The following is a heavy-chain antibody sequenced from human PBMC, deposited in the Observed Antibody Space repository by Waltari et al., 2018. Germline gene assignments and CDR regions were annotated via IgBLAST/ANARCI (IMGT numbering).Heavy chain of an antibody. CDR2: IRYDGSNK. Sequence: QVQLVESGGGVVQPGGSLRLSCAASGFTFSSYGMHWVRQAPGKGLEWVAFIRYDGSNKYYADSVKGRFTISRDNSKNTLYLPMNSLRAEDTAVYYCAKDQRRGVGPQDAFDIWGQGTMVTVSS. J-gene: IGHJ3*02. CDR3: AKDQRRGVGPQDAFDI. V-gene: IGHV3-30*02. D-gene: IGHD3-3*01. CDR1: GFTFSSYG.